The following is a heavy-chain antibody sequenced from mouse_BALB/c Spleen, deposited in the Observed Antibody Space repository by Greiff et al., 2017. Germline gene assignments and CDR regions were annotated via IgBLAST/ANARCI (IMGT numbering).Heavy chain of an antibody. Sequence: EVKVVESGGGLVKPGGSLKLSCAASGFAFSSYDMSWVRQTPEKRLEWVAYISSGGGSTYYPDTVKGRFTISRDNAKNTLYLQMSSLKSEDTAMYYCARHGGDEGFAYWGQGTLVTVSA. D-gene: IGHD3-3*01. CDR1: GFAFSSYD. CDR2: ISSGGGST. J-gene: IGHJ3*01. V-gene: IGHV5-12-1*01. CDR3: ARHGGDEGFAY.